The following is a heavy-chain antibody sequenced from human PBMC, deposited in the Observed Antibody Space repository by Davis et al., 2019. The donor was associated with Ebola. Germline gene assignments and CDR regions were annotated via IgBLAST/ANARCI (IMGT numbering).Heavy chain of an antibody. CDR2: IKTEKDGEAT. Sequence: GESLKISCTASGFSLTHAWMSWVRQAPGKGLEWIGRIKTEKDGEATDYAAPVKGRFFISREDSRNTVFLHLTNLEPEDTAVYHCTSAMGDYNNNPKGTSDYWGQGTLVTVSS. J-gene: IGHJ4*02. CDR1: GFSLTHAW. D-gene: IGHD4-11*01. CDR3: TSAMGDYNNNPKGTSDY. V-gene: IGHV3-15*01.